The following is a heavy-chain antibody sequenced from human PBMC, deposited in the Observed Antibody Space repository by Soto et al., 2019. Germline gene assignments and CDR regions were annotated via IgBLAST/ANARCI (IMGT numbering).Heavy chain of an antibody. CDR3: ARVLKAMVRRVIIFCF. J-gene: IGHJ4*02. V-gene: IGHV1-18*01. D-gene: IGHD3-10*01. CDR1: GYTFTSYG. Sequence: ASVKVSCKASGYTFTSYGISWVRQAPGQGLEWMGWISAYNGNTNYAQKLQGRVTMTTDTSTSTAYMELRSLRSDDTAVYFCARVLKAMVRRVIIFCFRGPGTLVTRSS. CDR2: ISAYNGNT.